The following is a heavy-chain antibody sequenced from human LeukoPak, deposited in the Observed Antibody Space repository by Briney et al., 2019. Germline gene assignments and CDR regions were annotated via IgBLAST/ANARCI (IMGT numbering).Heavy chain of an antibody. D-gene: IGHD5-12*01. V-gene: IGHV4-61*02. CDR1: GGSISSGSYY. CDR2: IYTSGSI. Sequence: SQTLSLTCTVSGGSISSGSYYWSWIRQPAGKGLQWIGRIYTSGSINYNPSLTSRVSISVDTSKNQFSLKLSSVTAADTAVYYCARERLRFDDWGQGTLVTVSS. J-gene: IGHJ4*02. CDR3: ARERLRFDD.